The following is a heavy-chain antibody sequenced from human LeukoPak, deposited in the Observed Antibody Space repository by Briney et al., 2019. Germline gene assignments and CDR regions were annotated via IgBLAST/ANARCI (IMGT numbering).Heavy chain of an antibody. CDR1: GYSISSGYY. Sequence: SETLSLTCTVSGYSISSGYYWGWIRQPPGKGLEWVGSFYHSGSTYYNPSLKSRVTISVDTSKNQFSLKLRSVTAADTAVYYCARLLDHDYSDYYFDYWGQGTLVTVSS. V-gene: IGHV4-38-2*02. D-gene: IGHD4-11*01. CDR3: ARLLDHDYSDYYFDY. J-gene: IGHJ4*02. CDR2: FYHSGST.